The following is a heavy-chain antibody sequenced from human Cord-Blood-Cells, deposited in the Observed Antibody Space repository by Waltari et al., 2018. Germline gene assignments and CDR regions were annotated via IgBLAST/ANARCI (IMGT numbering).Heavy chain of an antibody. V-gene: IGHV4-34*01. CDR3: ARGRRYCSSTSCPSKYYFDY. J-gene: IGHJ4*02. CDR1: GGSFSGYY. CDR2: INHSGST. Sequence: QVQLQQWGAGLLKPSETLSLTCAVYGGSFSGYYWSWIRQPPGKGLEWIGEINHSGSTNYNPSLKSRVTISVDTSKNQFSLKLSSVTAADTAVYYCARGRRYCSSTSCPSKYYFDYWGQGTLVTVSS. D-gene: IGHD2-2*01.